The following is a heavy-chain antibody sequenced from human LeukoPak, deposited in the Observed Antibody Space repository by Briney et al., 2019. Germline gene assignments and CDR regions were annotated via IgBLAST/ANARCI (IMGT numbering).Heavy chain of an antibody. CDR1: GFTFSDYY. CDR3: AREEDYDFPR. V-gene: IGHV3-23*01. CDR2: ISGIADSS. Sequence: GGSLRLSCAASGFTFSDYYMSWVRQAPGKGLECVSSISGIADSSYYADSVKGRFTISRDNSKNTLYLQMNSLRAEDTAVYYCAREEDYDFPRWGQGTMVNVSS. D-gene: IGHD3-3*01. J-gene: IGHJ3*01.